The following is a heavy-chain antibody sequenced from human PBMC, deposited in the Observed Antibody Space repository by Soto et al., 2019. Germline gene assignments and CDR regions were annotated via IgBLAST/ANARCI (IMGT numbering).Heavy chain of an antibody. CDR3: VRESGVAADC. J-gene: IGHJ4*02. CDR2: IKTDGYAA. Sequence: ESGGVLVQPGGSLRLSCVASGFTFDSHWMHWVRQAPGEGLVWVSRIKTDGYAAAYADSVKGRFTISRDNTKNAVYLQMNSLRAEGTAVYFCVRESGVAADCWGQGTIVTVSS. CDR1: GFTFDSHW. V-gene: IGHV3-74*01. D-gene: IGHD6-19*01.